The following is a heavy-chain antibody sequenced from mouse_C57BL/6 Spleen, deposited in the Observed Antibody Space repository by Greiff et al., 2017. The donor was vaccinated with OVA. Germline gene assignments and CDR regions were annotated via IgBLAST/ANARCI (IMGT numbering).Heavy chain of an antibody. Sequence: EVKVVESGGGLVQSGRSLRLSCATSGFTFSDFYMEWVRQAPGKGLEWIAASRNKANDYTTEYSASVEGRFIVSRDTSQSILYLQMNALRAEDTAIYYCARDDYVGGAMDDWGQGTSVTVSS. J-gene: IGHJ4*01. V-gene: IGHV7-1*01. CDR3: ARDDYVGGAMDD. D-gene: IGHD2-4*01. CDR2: SRNKANDYTT. CDR1: GFTFSDFY.